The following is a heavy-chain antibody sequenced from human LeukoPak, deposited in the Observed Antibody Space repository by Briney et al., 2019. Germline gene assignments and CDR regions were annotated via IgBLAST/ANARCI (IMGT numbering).Heavy chain of an antibody. CDR2: ISGSGGST. CDR3: AKDPVVVAATWYYFDY. CDR1: GFTFTNFW. V-gene: IGHV3-23*01. Sequence: GGSLRLSCAASGFTFTNFWMSWVRQAPGKGLEWVSAISGSGGSTYYADSVKGRFTISRDNSKNTLYLQMNSLRAEDTAVYYCAKDPVVVAATWYYFDYWGQGTLVTVSS. J-gene: IGHJ4*02. D-gene: IGHD2-15*01.